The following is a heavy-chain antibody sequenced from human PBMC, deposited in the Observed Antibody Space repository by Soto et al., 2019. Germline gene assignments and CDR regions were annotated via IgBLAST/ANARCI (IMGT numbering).Heavy chain of an antibody. J-gene: IGHJ4*02. D-gene: IGHD1-26*01. CDR2: IKSRSNSYAT. V-gene: IGHV3-73*01. CDR3: TRHVIVGPTGYFDS. CDR1: GFAFSVSP. Sequence: PGGSLRLSCAASGFAFSVSPIHWVRQASGKGLEWVGRIKSRSNSYATAYAASVKGRFTVSRDDSKSMAYLQMNSLKTEDTAVYYCTRHVIVGPTGYFDSWGLGTLVTVSS.